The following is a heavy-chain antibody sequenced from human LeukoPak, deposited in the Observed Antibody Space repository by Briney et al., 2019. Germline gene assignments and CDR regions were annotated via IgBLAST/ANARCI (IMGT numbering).Heavy chain of an antibody. Sequence: SQTLSLTCTVSGGSISSGGYYWSWIRQHPGKGLEWIGYIYYSGSTYYTPSLKSRVTISVDTSKNQFSLKLSSVTAADTAVYYCARESVAGNGVDYWGQGTLVTVSS. D-gene: IGHD6-19*01. CDR3: ARESVAGNGVDY. CDR2: IYYSGST. CDR1: GGSISSGGYY. J-gene: IGHJ4*02. V-gene: IGHV4-31*03.